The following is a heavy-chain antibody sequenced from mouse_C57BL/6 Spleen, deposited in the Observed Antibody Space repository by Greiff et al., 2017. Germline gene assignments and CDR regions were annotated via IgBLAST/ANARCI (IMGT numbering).Heavy chain of an antibody. D-gene: IGHD1-1*01. CDR2: IDPCDSDT. V-gene: IGHV1-59*01. J-gene: IGHJ3*01. Sequence: VQLQQSGAELVRPGTSVKLSCKASGYTFTSYWMHWVKQRPGQGLEWIGVIDPCDSDTNYNQKFKGKATLTVDTSSSTAYMQLSSLTSEDSAVYYCALYDGSDRFAYWGQGTLVTVSA. CDR3: ALYDGSDRFAY. CDR1: GYTFTSYW.